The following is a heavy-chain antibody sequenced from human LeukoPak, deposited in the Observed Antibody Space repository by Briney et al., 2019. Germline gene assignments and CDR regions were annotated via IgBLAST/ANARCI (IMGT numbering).Heavy chain of an antibody. D-gene: IGHD3-3*02. V-gene: IGHV4-34*01. CDR3: ARGPPTAFDRSSYYMDV. CDR1: GGSSSGYF. Sequence: SETLSLTCAVYGGSSSGYFWSWIRQPPGKGLEWIGEINHSGSTNYNPSLKSRVTISVDTSKNQFSLKLTSVTAADTAVYYCARGPPTAFDRSSYYMDVWGKGTTVTVSS. J-gene: IGHJ6*03. CDR2: INHSGST.